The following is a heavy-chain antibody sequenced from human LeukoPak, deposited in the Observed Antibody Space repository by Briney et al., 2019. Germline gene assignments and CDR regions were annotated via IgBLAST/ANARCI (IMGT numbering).Heavy chain of an antibody. V-gene: IGHV3-74*01. CDR3: ARGGHLQLRYFLL. D-gene: IGHD6-6*01. CDR2: INSDGSSI. Sequence: PGGSLRLSCAASGFTFIAYWMHWVRQAPGKGLVWVSRINSDGSSIIYADSVKGRFTISRDNAKNTLYLQMNSLRVEDTAVYYCARGGHLQLRYFLLCVPGTLFTVSS. J-gene: IGHJ1*01. CDR1: GFTFIAYW.